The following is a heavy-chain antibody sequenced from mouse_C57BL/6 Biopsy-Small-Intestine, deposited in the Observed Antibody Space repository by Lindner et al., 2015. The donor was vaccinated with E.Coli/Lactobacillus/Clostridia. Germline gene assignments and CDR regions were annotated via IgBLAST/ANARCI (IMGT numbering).Heavy chain of an antibody. D-gene: IGHD1-3*01. CDR2: INPNYGTT. CDR3: ARKTAEVYFDY. CDR1: GYSFTDYN. Sequence: VQLQESGPELVKPGASVKISCKASGYSFTDYNMNWVKQSNGKSLEWIGVINPNYGTTSYNQKFKGKATLTADKSSSTAYMQLSSLTSEDSAVFFCARKTAEVYFDYWGQGTTLTVSS. V-gene: IGHV1-39*01. J-gene: IGHJ2*01.